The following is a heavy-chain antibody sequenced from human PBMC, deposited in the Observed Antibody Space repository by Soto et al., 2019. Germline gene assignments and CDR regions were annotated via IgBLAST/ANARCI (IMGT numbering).Heavy chain of an antibody. Sequence: QLQLQESGPGLVKPSETLSLTCTVSGGSISSSSYYWGWIRQPPGKGLEWIGSIYYSGSTYYNPSLKSRVTISVDTSKNQFSLKLSSVTAADTAVYYCARQPVPYYDSSGYTFHAPNWFDPWGQGTLVTVSS. CDR2: IYYSGST. CDR3: ARQPVPYYDSSGYTFHAPNWFDP. V-gene: IGHV4-39*01. D-gene: IGHD3-22*01. CDR1: GGSISSSSYY. J-gene: IGHJ5*02.